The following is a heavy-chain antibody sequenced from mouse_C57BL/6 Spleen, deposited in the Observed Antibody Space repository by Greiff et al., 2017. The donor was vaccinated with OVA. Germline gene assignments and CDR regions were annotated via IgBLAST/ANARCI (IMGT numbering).Heavy chain of an antibody. Sequence: QVNLKECGPGILKSSQTLSLSCSFSGFTLSTYGMGVGWHSQPPGMGLVWLAHISWDDDKRDNPALNSQLTISKDTSRNQVFVKITSVDTADTATYYCALRVRDLYYCAYWGQGTTLTVSS. V-gene: IGHV8-12*01. J-gene: IGHJ2*01. CDR3: ALRVRDLYYCAY. CDR1: GFTLSTYGMG. CDR2: ISWDDDK. D-gene: IGHD3-3*01.